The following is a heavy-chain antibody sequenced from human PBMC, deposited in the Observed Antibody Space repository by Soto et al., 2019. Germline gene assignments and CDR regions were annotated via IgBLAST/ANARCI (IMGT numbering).Heavy chain of an antibody. J-gene: IGHJ1*01. D-gene: IGHD1-26*01. V-gene: IGHV3-30*18. CDR2: ISFDGSNQ. Sequence: QVQLVESGGGVVQPGRSLRLSCAASGFTFRSYGMHWVRQAPGKGLEWVAIISFDGSNQYYQDSMKGRFTISRDNSKNTLYLQMDSLRVEDTAVYYCAKDGGRGSYSAKTFQHWGQGTLVTVSS. CDR1: GFTFRSYG. CDR3: AKDGGRGSYSAKTFQH.